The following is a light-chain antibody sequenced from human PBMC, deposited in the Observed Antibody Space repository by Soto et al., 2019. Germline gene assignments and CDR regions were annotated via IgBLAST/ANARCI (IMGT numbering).Light chain of an antibody. CDR1: QTISSW. CDR3: QHYNSYSDA. Sequence: DIQITQSPSTLSGSVGDRVTITCRASQTISSWLAWYQQKPGKAPKLLIYKASTLKSGVPSRFSGSGSGTEFTLTISSXQPDDLATYYCQHYNSYSDAFGQGTKVDTK. J-gene: IGKJ1*01. V-gene: IGKV1-5*03. CDR2: KAS.